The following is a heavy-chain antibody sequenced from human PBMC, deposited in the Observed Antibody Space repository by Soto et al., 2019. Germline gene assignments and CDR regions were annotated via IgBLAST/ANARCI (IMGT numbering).Heavy chain of an antibody. J-gene: IGHJ3*02. Sequence: GASVKVSCEACGDSFTSYDINWVRQATGQGLEWMGWMNPNSGNTGYAQKFQGRVTMTRNTSISAAYMELSSLRSEDTAVYYCARITADDAFDIWGQGTMVTVSS. D-gene: IGHD1-20*01. V-gene: IGHV1-8*01. CDR2: MNPNSGNT. CDR3: ARITADDAFDI. CDR1: GDSFTSYD.